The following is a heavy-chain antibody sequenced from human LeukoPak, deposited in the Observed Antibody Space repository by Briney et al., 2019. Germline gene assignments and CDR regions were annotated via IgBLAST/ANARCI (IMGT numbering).Heavy chain of an antibody. J-gene: IGHJ4*02. Sequence: PGRSLRLSCAASGFTFDDYAMHWVRQAPGKGLEWVSGISWNSGSIGYADSVKGRFTISRDNAKNSPYLQMNSLRAEDTALYYCAKDSQIAVAGIFDYWGQGTLVTVSS. CDR2: ISWNSGSI. CDR3: AKDSQIAVAGIFDY. D-gene: IGHD6-19*01. CDR1: GFTFDDYA. V-gene: IGHV3-9*01.